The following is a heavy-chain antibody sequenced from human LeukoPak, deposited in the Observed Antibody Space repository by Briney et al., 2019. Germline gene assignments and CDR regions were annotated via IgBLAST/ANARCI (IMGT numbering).Heavy chain of an antibody. CDR3: ARESKRPRNWFDP. CDR2: ISYDGSNK. J-gene: IGHJ5*02. D-gene: IGHD4-11*01. Sequence: GGSLRLSCAASGFTFSSYAMHWVRQAPGKGLEGVAVISYDGSNKYYADSVKGRFTISRDNSKNTLYLQMNSLRAEDTAVYCCARESKRPRNWFDPWGQGTLVTVSS. V-gene: IGHV3-30-3*01. CDR1: GFTFSSYA.